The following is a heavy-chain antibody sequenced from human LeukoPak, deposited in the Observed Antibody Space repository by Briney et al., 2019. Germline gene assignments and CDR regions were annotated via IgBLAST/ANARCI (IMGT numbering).Heavy chain of an antibody. CDR3: ARDSPRYDILTGYYPYPYYFDY. V-gene: IGHV4-4*07. D-gene: IGHD3-9*01. Sequence: PSETLSLTCTVSGGSISSYYWSWIRQPAGKGLEWIGRIYTSGSTNYNPSLKSRVTMSVDTSKNQFSLKLSSVTAADTAVYYCARDSPRYDILTGYYPYPYYFDYWGQGTLVTVSS. J-gene: IGHJ4*02. CDR1: GGSISSYY. CDR2: IYTSGST.